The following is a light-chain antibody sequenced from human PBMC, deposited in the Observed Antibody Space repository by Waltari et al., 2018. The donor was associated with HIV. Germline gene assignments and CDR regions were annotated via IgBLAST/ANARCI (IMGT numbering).Light chain of an antibody. CDR2: DVS. Sequence: QSALTQPRSVSGSPGPSVTIPCPGTSRHVGGYTYVSWYQQHPGKAPKLMIYDVSKRPSGVPDRFSGSKSGNTASLTISGLQAEDEADYYCCSYAGSYTWVFGGGTKLTVL. CDR3: CSYAGSYTWV. CDR1: SRHVGGYTY. J-gene: IGLJ3*02. V-gene: IGLV2-11*01.